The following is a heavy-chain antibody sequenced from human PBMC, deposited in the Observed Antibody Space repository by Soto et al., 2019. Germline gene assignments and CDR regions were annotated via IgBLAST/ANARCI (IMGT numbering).Heavy chain of an antibody. Sequence: SVKVSCKASGGTFSNSAIYWVRQAPGQGRVWMGGFNPIFGAPYYAQTFQGRVTITADESTGTVYMDLSSLRSEDTAVYYCAVGNSTAYNSFDAWSQRXLVTVCS. V-gene: IGHV1-69*13. CDR2: FNPIFGAP. CDR1: GGTFSNSA. J-gene: IGHJ5*02. D-gene: IGHD1-1*01. CDR3: AVGNSTAYNSFDA.